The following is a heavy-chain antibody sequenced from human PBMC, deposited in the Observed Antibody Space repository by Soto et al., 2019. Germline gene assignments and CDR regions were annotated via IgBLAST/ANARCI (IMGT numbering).Heavy chain of an antibody. CDR3: ARVESSGRQVNFCY. CDR2: INTGNGIT. V-gene: IGHV1-3*04. CDR1: GYTFTTSA. Sequence: QVHLVQSGAEVKKPGASVNVSCKASGYTFTTSAIHWVRQAPGQGLEWMGWINTGNGITKYSQNFQARVTITRDTSASTVYMELSSLKSEDTAVYYCARVESSGRQVNFCYWGQGSLVTVSS. J-gene: IGHJ4*02. D-gene: IGHD1-26*01.